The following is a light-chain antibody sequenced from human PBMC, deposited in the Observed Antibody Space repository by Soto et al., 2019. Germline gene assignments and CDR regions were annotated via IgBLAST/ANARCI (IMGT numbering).Light chain of an antibody. CDR1: QSVSSY. J-gene: IGKJ5*01. CDR3: QQRTNWPLT. V-gene: IGKV3-11*01. CDR2: DAS. Sequence: EIVLTQSPATLSLSPGERATLSCRASQSVSSYLAWYQQKPGQAPRLLIYDASSRAPVIPASFSGIGSGTDFTPTISNLEPEDFAVYYCQQRTNWPLTFGEGTRLE.